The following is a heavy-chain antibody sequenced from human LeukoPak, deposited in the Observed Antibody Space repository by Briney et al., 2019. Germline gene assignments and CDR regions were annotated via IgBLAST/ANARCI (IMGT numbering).Heavy chain of an antibody. CDR3: ARAVGNSYYYGMDV. CDR1: GFTFSSYW. Sequence: GGSLRLSCAASGFTFSSYWLHWVRQAPGKGLVWVSRIDNVGSSIRYADSVKGRFTISRDNAKNTVYLQMNSLRAEDTAVYYCARAVGNSYYYGMDVWGQGTTVTVSS. J-gene: IGHJ6*02. CDR2: IDNVGSSI. D-gene: IGHD2-2*01. V-gene: IGHV3-74*01.